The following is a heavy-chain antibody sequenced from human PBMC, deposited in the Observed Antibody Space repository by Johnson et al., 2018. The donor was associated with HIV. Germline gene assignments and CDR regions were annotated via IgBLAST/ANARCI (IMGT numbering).Heavy chain of an antibody. D-gene: IGHD3-9*01. CDR3: ARAVDGASDI. CDR2: ISYDGSNT. Sequence: QVQLVESGGGVVQPGRSLRLSCAASGFTFSSYAMHWVRQAPGKGLEWVAVISYDGSNTYYADSVKGRFTISRDNSKNTLYLQMNSLRAEDTAVYYCARAVDGASDIWGQWTMVTVSS. J-gene: IGHJ3*02. CDR1: GFTFSSYA. V-gene: IGHV3-30-3*01.